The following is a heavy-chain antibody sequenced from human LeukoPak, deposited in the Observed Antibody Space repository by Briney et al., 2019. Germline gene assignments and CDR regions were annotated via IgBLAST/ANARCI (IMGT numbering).Heavy chain of an antibody. D-gene: IGHD5-12*01. CDR3: ARGKDSRRAVDIVANDFDY. V-gene: IGHV1-18*01. J-gene: IGHJ4*02. CDR2: ISAYNGNT. CDR1: GYTFTSYG. Sequence: ASVKVSCKASGYTFTSYGISWVRQAPGQGLEWMGWISAYNGNTNYAQKLQGRVTMTTDTSTSTAYMELRSLRSDDTAVYYCARGKDSRRAVDIVANDFDYWGQGTLVTVSS.